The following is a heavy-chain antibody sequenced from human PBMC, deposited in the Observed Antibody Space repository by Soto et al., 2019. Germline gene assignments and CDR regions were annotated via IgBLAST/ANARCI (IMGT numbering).Heavy chain of an antibody. Sequence: QVQLVESGGGVVQPGRSLRLSCPASGFTFKNYGLHWDRQGPGKGPEGVAVVGNEGRNKYFADSVQGRFTITRDNSKHTLYLQLNSLRADDTAVYHCAGDPGGGGPPFDHVGHCTVVTISS. J-gene: IGHJ4*01. CDR3: AGDPGGGGPPFDH. D-gene: IGHD3-16*01. V-gene: IGHV3-33*01. CDR2: VGNEGRNK. CDR1: GFTFKNYG.